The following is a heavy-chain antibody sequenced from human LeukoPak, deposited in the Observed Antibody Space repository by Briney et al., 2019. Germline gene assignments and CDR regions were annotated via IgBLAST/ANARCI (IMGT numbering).Heavy chain of an antibody. V-gene: IGHV4-4*07. J-gene: IGHJ4*02. D-gene: IGHD1-26*01. CDR2: INTSGST. CDR1: GGSISRYF. CDR3: ARTTVSSSSGATDY. Sequence: SETLSLTCTVSGGSISRYFWSCIRQPAGKGLEWIGRINTSGSTNYNPSLKSRVTISVDTSKNQFSLKLSSVTAADTAVYYCARTTVSSSSGATDYWGQGTLVTVSS.